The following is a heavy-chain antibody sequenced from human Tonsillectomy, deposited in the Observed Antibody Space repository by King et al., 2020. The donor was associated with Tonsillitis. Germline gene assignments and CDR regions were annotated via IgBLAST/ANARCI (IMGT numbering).Heavy chain of an antibody. V-gene: IGHV4-39*01. Sequence: LQLQESGPGLVKPSETLSLTCTVSGGSISSSSYYWGWIRQPPGKGLEWIGSIYYSGSTYYNPSLKSRVTISVDTSKNQFSLKLSSVTAADTAVYHCARALGYSSSAAFDIWGQGTMVTVSS. CDR3: ARALGYSSSAAFDI. CDR2: IYYSGST. CDR1: GGSISSSSYY. J-gene: IGHJ3*02. D-gene: IGHD6-6*01.